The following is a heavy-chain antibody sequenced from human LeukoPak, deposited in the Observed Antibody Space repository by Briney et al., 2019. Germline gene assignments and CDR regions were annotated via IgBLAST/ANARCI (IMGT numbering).Heavy chain of an antibody. CDR1: GGTFSSYA. V-gene: IGHV1-69*04. D-gene: IGHD2-21*02. CDR3: ARDRDRVVVTAIRSAFDI. Sequence: SVKVSCKASGGTFSSYAISWVRQAPGQGLEWMGRIIPILGIANYAQKFQGRVTITADKSTSTAYMELSSLRSEDTAVYYCARDRDRVVVTAIRSAFDIWGQGTMVTVSS. CDR2: IIPILGIA. J-gene: IGHJ3*02.